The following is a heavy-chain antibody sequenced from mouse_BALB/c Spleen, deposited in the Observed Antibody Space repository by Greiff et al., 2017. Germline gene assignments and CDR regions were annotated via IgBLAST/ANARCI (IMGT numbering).Heavy chain of an antibody. J-gene: IGHJ4*01. CDR3: ARDGNSYAMDY. CDR1: GYTFTSYW. CDR2: IYPGDGDT. D-gene: IGHD2-1*01. V-gene: IGHV1-87*01. Sequence: QVHVKQSGAELARPGASVKLSCKASGYTFTSYWMQWVKQRPGQGLEWIGAIYPGDGDTRYTQKFKGKATLTADKSSSTAYMQLSSLASEDSAVYYCARDGNSYAMDYWGQGTSVTVSS.